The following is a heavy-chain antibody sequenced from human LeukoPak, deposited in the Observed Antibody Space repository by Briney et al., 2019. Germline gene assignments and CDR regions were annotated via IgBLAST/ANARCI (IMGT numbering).Heavy chain of an antibody. D-gene: IGHD2-2*02. J-gene: IGHJ6*03. Sequence: SETLSLTCTVSGYSISSGYYWGWIRQPPGKGLAWIGSIYHSGSTYYNPSLKSRVTISVDTSKNQFSLKLSSVTAADTAVYYCAREVNCSSTSCYIKPYYYYYMDVWGKGTTVTVSS. CDR3: AREVNCSSTSCYIKPYYYYYMDV. V-gene: IGHV4-38-2*02. CDR2: IYHSGST. CDR1: GYSISSGYY.